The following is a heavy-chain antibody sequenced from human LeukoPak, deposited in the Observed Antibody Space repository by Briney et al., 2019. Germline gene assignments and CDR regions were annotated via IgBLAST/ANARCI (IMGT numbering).Heavy chain of an antibody. CDR2: MNPNSGNT. CDR1: GYTLTSYD. Sequence: ASVKVSCKASGYTLTSYDINWVRQATGQGLEWMGWMNPNSGNTGYAQKFQGRVTMTRDTSISTAYMELSRLSSDDTAVYYCARIGKQLNWFDPWGQGTLVTVSS. CDR3: ARIGKQLNWFDP. D-gene: IGHD6-13*01. J-gene: IGHJ5*02. V-gene: IGHV1-8*01.